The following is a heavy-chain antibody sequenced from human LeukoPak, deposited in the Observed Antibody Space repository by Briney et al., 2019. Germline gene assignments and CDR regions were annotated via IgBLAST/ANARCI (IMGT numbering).Heavy chain of an antibody. Sequence: ASVKVSCKASGGTFSSYAISWVRQAPGQGLEWMGWISAYNGNTNYAQKLQGRVTMTTDTSTSTAYMELRSLRSDDTAVYYCARGGYSYPNYYMDVWGKGTTVTVSS. CDR3: ARGGYSYPNYYMDV. D-gene: IGHD5-18*01. V-gene: IGHV1-18*01. CDR2: ISAYNGNT. CDR1: GGTFSSYA. J-gene: IGHJ6*03.